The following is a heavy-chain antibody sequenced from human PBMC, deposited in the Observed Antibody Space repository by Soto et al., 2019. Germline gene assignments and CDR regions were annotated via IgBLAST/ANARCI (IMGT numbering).Heavy chain of an antibody. CDR3: ARRLDDRADEGFDV. J-gene: IGHJ3*01. D-gene: IGHD3-16*01. Sequence: QVHLVQSGAEVRKPGSSVKVSCKTSGGTFSTYTIYWVRQAPGQGLEWTGRIIPLFGTTRYAQNFQDRVTITAEESTSTTYMELSSLRAEDTALYYCARRLDDRADEGFDVWGEGTAVTVSA. CDR2: IIPLFGTT. V-gene: IGHV1-69*18. CDR1: GGTFSTYT.